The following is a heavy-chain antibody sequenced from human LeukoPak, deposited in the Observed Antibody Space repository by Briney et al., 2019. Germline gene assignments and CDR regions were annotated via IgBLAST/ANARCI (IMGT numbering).Heavy chain of an antibody. CDR1: GFTFSDAW. Sequence: PGGSLRLSCTASGFTFSDAWMTWVRQAPGKGLEWVGRLKSKTDGGTTDYAAPVKGRFTISRDDSKNTLYLQMNSLRTEDTAMYYCTTALGYGDAAWGQGTLVTVSS. D-gene: IGHD4-17*01. V-gene: IGHV3-15*01. CDR3: TTALGYGDAA. J-gene: IGHJ5*02. CDR2: LKSKTDGGTT.